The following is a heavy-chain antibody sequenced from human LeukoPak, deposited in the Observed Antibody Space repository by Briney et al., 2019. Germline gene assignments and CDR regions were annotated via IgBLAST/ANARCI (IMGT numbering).Heavy chain of an antibody. Sequence: SVKVSCKASGGTFSSYAISWVRQAPGQGLEWMGGIIPIFGTANYAQKFQGRVTITADESTSTAYMELSSLRSEDTAVYYCASLRRIKMVAEAAFDIWGQGTMVTVSS. CDR3: ASLRRIKMVAEAAFDI. CDR1: GGTFSSYA. V-gene: IGHV1-69*13. CDR2: IIPIFGTA. J-gene: IGHJ3*02. D-gene: IGHD2-15*01.